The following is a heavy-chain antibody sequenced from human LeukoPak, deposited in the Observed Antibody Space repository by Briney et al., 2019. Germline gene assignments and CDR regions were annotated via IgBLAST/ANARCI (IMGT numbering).Heavy chain of an antibody. CDR3: AREAVATIAGPNRVIAVAGTPFFDY. Sequence: GASVKVSCKASGGTFSSYAISWVRQAPGQGLEWMGGIIPIFGTANYAQKFQGRVTITADKSTSTAYMELSSLRSEDTAVYYCAREAVATIAGPNRVIAVAGTPFFDYWGQGTLVTVSS. CDR2: IIPIFGTA. D-gene: IGHD6-19*01. CDR1: GGTFSSYA. J-gene: IGHJ4*02. V-gene: IGHV1-69*06.